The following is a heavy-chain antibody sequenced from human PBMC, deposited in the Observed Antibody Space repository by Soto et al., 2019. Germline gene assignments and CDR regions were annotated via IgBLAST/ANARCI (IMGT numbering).Heavy chain of an antibody. CDR3: ARPHADGWSGAYFDY. CDR2: SRNKASKYTT. Sequence: EVQLVESGGGLVQPGGSLRLSCAASGFTLSDHYMDWVRQAPGKGLEWIGRSRNKASKYTTEYAASVRGRFTISRDESGNSLYLQMNSLHTEDTAVYYCARPHADGWSGAYFDYWGQGNLVTVSS. CDR1: GFTLSDHY. D-gene: IGHD2-8*02. V-gene: IGHV3-72*01. J-gene: IGHJ4*02.